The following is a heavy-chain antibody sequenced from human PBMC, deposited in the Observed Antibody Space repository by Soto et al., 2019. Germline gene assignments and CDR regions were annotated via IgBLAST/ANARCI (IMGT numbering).Heavy chain of an antibody. V-gene: IGHV3-74*01. D-gene: IGHD6-19*01. CDR2: INSDGSST. CDR1: GFTFSSYW. J-gene: IGHJ4*02. CDR3: GRATTVAFDY. Sequence: EVQLVESGGGLVQPGGSLRLSCAASGFTFSSYWMRWVRQAPGEGLVWVSRINSDGSSTCYADSVKGRFTISRDNANNTLDLHMHSRRVDDTAVYYGGRATTVAFDYWGQGTLVTVSS.